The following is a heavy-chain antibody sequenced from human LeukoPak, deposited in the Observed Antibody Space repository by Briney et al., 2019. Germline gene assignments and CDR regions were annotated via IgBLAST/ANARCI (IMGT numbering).Heavy chain of an antibody. D-gene: IGHD3-10*01. Sequence: PSETLSLTCTVSGDSINNYYWSWIRQPPGKGLEYIGYIYYSGSTNYNPSLKSRVTMSVDTSKNKFSLKLSSVTVADAAVYYCARPYYYGSGNYYNWYLDLWGRGTLVTVSS. CDR3: ARPYYYGSGNYYNWYLDL. CDR1: GDSINNYY. V-gene: IGHV4-59*01. J-gene: IGHJ2*01. CDR2: IYYSGST.